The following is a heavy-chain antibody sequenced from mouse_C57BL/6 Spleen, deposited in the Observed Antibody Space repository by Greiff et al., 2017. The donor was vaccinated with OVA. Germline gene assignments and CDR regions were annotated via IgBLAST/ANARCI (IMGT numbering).Heavy chain of an antibody. D-gene: IGHD2-3*01. CDR2: ISSGSSTI. CDR3: ARISDGYYESYAMDY. CDR1: GFTFSDYG. Sequence: EVQGVESGGGLVKPGGSLKLSCAASGFTFSDYGMHWVRQAPEKGLEWVAYISSGSSTIYYADTVKGRFTISRDNAKNTLFLQMTSLRSEDTAMYYCARISDGYYESYAMDYWGQGTSVTVSS. J-gene: IGHJ4*01. V-gene: IGHV5-17*01.